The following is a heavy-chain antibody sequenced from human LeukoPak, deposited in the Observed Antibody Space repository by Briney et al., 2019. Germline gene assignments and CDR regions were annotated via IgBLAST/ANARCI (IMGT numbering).Heavy chain of an antibody. Sequence: GGSLRLSCAASGFTVSSNYMSWVRQAPGKGLEWVSSLYSGGSTNYADSVKGRFTISRDNSKNTLYLQMNSLRAEDTAVYYCAREGRDTAGYFDYWGQGTLVTVSS. CDR1: GFTVSSNY. CDR2: LYSGGST. J-gene: IGHJ4*02. CDR3: AREGRDTAGYFDY. V-gene: IGHV3-53*01. D-gene: IGHD5-18*01.